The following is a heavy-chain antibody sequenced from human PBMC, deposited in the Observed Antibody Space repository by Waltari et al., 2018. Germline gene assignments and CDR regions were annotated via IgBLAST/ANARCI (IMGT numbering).Heavy chain of an antibody. CDR2: TYYRSKWYN. Sequence: QVQLQQSGPGLVKPSQTLSLTCAISGDSVSSNSAAWNWIRQSPSRGLEWLGRTYYRSKWYNDYAVSVKSRITINPDTAKNQFSLQLNSVTPEDTAVYYCARDPRSPPHYDSSGYYDYWGQGTLVTVSS. CDR1: GDSVSSNSAA. CDR3: ARDPRSPPHYDSSGYYDY. J-gene: IGHJ4*02. V-gene: IGHV6-1*01. D-gene: IGHD3-22*01.